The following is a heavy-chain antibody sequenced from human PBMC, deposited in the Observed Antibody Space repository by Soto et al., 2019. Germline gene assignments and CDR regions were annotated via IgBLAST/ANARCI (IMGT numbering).Heavy chain of an antibody. CDR2: IYYSGST. V-gene: IGHV4-31*03. D-gene: IGHD2-2*01. CDR1: GGSISSGGYY. J-gene: IGHJ6*02. Sequence: QVQLQESGPGLVKPSQTLSLTCTVSGGSISSGGYYWSWIRQHPGKGLEWIGYIYYSGSTYYNPSLKSRVTISVDTSKHQFSLKLSSVTAANTAVYYCARVDCSSTSCYDYYYYYGMDVWGQGTTVTVSS. CDR3: ARVDCSSTSCYDYYYYYGMDV.